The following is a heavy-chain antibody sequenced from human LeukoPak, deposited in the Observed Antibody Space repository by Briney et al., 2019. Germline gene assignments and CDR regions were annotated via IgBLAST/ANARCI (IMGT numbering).Heavy chain of an antibody. Sequence: GRSLRLSCAASGFTFSSYAMHWVRQAPGKGLEWVAVISYDGSNKYYADSVEGRFTISRDNSKNTLYLQMNSLRAEDTAVYYCAKDGRSSGWYPTRDYWGQGTLVTVSS. D-gene: IGHD6-19*01. J-gene: IGHJ4*02. CDR3: AKDGRSSGWYPTRDY. V-gene: IGHV3-30-3*01. CDR2: ISYDGSNK. CDR1: GFTFSSYA.